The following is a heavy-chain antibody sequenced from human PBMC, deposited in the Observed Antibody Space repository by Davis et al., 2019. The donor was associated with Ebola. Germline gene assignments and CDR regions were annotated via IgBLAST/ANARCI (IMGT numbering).Heavy chain of an antibody. V-gene: IGHV3-23*01. CDR3: AKAKTTVTTYGDY. D-gene: IGHD4-17*01. Sequence: GESLKLSCTDSVITFSSYAMNWVRQAPGKGLEWVSATRGSGGSTYYADSVKGRFTISRDNSKNTLYLQMNSLRAEDTAVYYCAKAKTTVTTYGDYWGQGTLVTVSS. CDR1: VITFSSYA. J-gene: IGHJ4*02. CDR2: TRGSGGST.